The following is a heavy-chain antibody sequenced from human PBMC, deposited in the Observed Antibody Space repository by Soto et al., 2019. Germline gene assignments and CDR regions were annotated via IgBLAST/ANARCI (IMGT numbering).Heavy chain of an antibody. D-gene: IGHD6-19*01. CDR2: ISVYSGNT. J-gene: IGHJ5*02. CDR3: ATLAVAGSVNWFDP. CDR1: GYTLTSYG. V-gene: IGHV1-18*04. Sequence: QFQLVQSGAEVRKPGVSVKVSCKASGYTLTSYGISWVRQAPGQGLEWMGWISVYSGNTNYAQKFQGRVSMTRDTSTSTAYMEPRSLRSDDTAVYYCATLAVAGSVNWFDPWGQGTLVTVSS.